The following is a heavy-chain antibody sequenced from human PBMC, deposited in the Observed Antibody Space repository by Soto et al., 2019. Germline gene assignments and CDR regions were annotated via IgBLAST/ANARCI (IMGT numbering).Heavy chain of an antibody. V-gene: IGHV3-66*01. J-gene: IGHJ2*01. CDR1: GFTVSGNY. CDR2: SYSGGSA. Sequence: EVQLVESGGDLVQPGGSLRLSCVASGFTVSGNYMIWVRQAPGKVLEWVSLSYSGGSAYYADSVKGRFTVSRDNSKNTLYLQINSLRAEDTAVYYCASRSVPTMSWFFDLWGRGSLVTVSS. D-gene: IGHD5-12*01. CDR3: ASRSVPTMSWFFDL.